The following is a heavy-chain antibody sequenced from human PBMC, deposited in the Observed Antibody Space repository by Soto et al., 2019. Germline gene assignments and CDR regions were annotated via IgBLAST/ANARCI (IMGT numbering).Heavy chain of an antibody. V-gene: IGHV1-3*05. J-gene: IGHJ5*02. CDR1: GYTFTTYP. CDR3: ATDRGGYCSGGSCPEAWFDP. D-gene: IGHD2-15*01. CDR2: INVGNGGT. Sequence: QVQLVQSGAEEKKPGASVKVSCKASGYTFTTYPMNWLRQAPGQRPEWMGWINVGNGGTKYSQKFQGRVSITRDTPASTVYMQLTRLRSDDTAVYYCATDRGGYCSGGSCPEAWFDPWGQGTLVTVTS.